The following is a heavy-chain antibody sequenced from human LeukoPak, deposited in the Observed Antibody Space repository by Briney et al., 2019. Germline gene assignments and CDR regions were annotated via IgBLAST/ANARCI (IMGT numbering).Heavy chain of an antibody. D-gene: IGHD3-16*01. V-gene: IGHV3-7*01. CDR2: INKDGSDK. Sequence: PGESLRLSCIGSGMNNYWMTWVRQAPGKGLQSLANINKDGSDKYYLDSVKGRITISRDNMKNSVFLEINSLRAEDTGIYYCATDLNWVSHWGQGTLVTVSS. CDR3: ATDLNWVSH. J-gene: IGHJ4*02. CDR1: GMNNYW.